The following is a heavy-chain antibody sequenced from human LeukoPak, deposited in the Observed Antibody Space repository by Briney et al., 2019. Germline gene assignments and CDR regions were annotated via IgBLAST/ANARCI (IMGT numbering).Heavy chain of an antibody. D-gene: IGHD1-26*01. CDR2: ISSSSSTI. Sequence: GGSLRLSCAASGFTFSSYSMNWVRQAPGKGLEWVSDISSSSSTIYYADSVKGRFTISRDNAKNSLYLQMNSLRAEDTAVYYCARDLLGGATMNWFDPWGQGTLVTVSS. CDR1: GFTFSSYS. V-gene: IGHV3-48*01. J-gene: IGHJ5*02. CDR3: ARDLLGGATMNWFDP.